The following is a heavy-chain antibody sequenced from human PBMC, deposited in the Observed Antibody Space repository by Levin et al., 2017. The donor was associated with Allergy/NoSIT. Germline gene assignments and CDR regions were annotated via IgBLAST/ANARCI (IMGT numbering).Heavy chain of an antibody. Sequence: SVKVSCKASGGTFSSYAISWVRQAPGQGLEWMGRIIPILGIANYAQKFQGRVTITADKSTSTAYMELSSLRSEDTAVYYCAREDDILTGYSAPLYYYGMDVWGQGTTVTVSS. CDR1: GGTFSSYA. CDR2: IIPILGIA. J-gene: IGHJ6*02. V-gene: IGHV1-69*04. D-gene: IGHD3-9*01. CDR3: AREDDILTGYSAPLYYYGMDV.